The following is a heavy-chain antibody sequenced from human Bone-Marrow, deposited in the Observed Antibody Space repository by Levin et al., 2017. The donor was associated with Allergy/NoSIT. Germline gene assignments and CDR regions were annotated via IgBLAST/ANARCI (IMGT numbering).Heavy chain of an antibody. D-gene: IGHD1-26*01. CDR3: ARDAGWEDLTWFAP. J-gene: IGHJ5*02. CDR1: GGTFSSYA. Sequence: SVKVSCKASGGTFSSYAISWLRQAPGQGLEWMGGIIPIFNTVNYAHKFQGRVIITADKSTSTAYMELNSLRSEDTAVYYCARDAGWEDLTWFAPWGQGALVTVVS. CDR2: IIPIFNTV. V-gene: IGHV1-69*06.